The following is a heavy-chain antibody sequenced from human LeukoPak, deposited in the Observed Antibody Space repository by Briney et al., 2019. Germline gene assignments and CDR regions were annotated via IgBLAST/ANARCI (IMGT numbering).Heavy chain of an antibody. J-gene: IGHJ6*03. CDR3: ARDIGSTSLHYYYYMDV. V-gene: IGHV4-4*07. CDR2: IYTSGST. Sequence: PSETLSLTCTVSGGSISSYYGSWIRQPAGKGLEWIGRIYTSGSTNYNPSLKSRVTISVDKSKNQFSLKLSSVTAADTAVYYCARDIGSTSLHYYYYMDVWGKGTTVTVSS. CDR1: GGSISSYY. D-gene: IGHD2-2*01.